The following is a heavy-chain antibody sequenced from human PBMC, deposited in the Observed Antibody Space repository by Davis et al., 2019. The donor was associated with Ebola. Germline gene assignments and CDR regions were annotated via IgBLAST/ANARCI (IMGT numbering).Heavy chain of an antibody. J-gene: IGHJ6*02. CDR1: GYTLTELS. V-gene: IGHV1-24*01. D-gene: IGHD2-15*01. Sequence: ASVKVSCKVSGYTLTELSMHWVRQAPGKGLEWMGGFDPEDGETIYAQKFQGRVTMTEDTSTDTAYMELSSLRSEDTAVYYCATYMGKSRYCSGGSCYDSNGMDVWGQGTTVTVSS. CDR2: FDPEDGET. CDR3: ATYMGKSRYCSGGSCYDSNGMDV.